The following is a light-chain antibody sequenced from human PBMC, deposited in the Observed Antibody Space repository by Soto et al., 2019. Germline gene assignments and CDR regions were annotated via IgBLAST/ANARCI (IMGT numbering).Light chain of an antibody. CDR3: QQYNSYSWT. V-gene: IGKV1-5*01. Sequence: DMQMTQSPTTLSASVGDTVTVTCRASQSVSGWLAWYQQKPGEAPKPLIYDASTLESGVTSRFSGSRSGTEFTLTITSLQPDDFATYSCQQYNSYSWTFGQGTKV. CDR2: DAS. J-gene: IGKJ1*01. CDR1: QSVSGW.